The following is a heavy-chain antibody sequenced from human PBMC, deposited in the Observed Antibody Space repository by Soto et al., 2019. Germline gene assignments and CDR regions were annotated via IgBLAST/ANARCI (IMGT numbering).Heavy chain of an antibody. V-gene: IGHV4-30-2*01. CDR2: IYHSGST. Sequence: PSETLSLTCAVSGGSISSGGYSWSWIRQPPGMGLEWIGYIYHSGSTYYNPSLKSRVTISVDRSKNQFSLKLSSVTAADTAVYYCARGATMVRGVSLNYYYYGMDVWGQGTTVTVSS. CDR3: ARGATMVRGVSLNYYYYGMDV. D-gene: IGHD3-10*01. J-gene: IGHJ6*02. CDR1: GGSISSGGYS.